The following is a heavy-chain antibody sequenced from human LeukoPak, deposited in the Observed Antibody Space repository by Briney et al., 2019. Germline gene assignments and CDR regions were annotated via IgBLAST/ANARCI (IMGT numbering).Heavy chain of an antibody. Sequence: GESLKISCKGSGYIFTHNWIGWVRQMPGKGLEWMVIIYPGDSDTRYSPSFEGQVTISVDKSISTAYLQWSSLKASDTAMYYCARQTRDGSGSRGYSFDFWGQGTLVTVSS. D-gene: IGHD3-10*01. V-gene: IGHV5-51*01. J-gene: IGHJ4*02. CDR2: IYPGDSDT. CDR1: GYIFTHNW. CDR3: ARQTRDGSGSRGYSFDF.